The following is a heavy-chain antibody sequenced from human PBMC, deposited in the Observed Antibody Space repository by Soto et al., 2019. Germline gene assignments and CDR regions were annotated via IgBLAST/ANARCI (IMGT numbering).Heavy chain of an antibody. CDR3: ARRSVWMTTVGSDAFDI. J-gene: IGHJ3*02. CDR2: IYYSGST. V-gene: IGHV4-59*01. CDR1: GGSISSYY. Sequence: QVQLQESGPGLVKPSETLSLTCTVSGGSISSYYWSWIRQPPGKGLEWIGYIYYSGSTNYNPSLKSRVTISVDTSKNQFSLKLSSVTAADTAVYYCARRSVWMTTVGSDAFDIWGQGTMVTVSS. D-gene: IGHD4-4*01.